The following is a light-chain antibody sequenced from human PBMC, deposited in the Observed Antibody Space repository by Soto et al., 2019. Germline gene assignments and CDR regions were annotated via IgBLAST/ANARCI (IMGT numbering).Light chain of an antibody. Sequence: QSALTQPASVSGSPGQSITISCTGTSSDVGGYNYVAWYQQHPDKAPKLMIFEVTNRPSGASYRFSGSKSGNTASLTISGLQAEDEADYYCSSYTSTSTLVFGTGTKLTVL. CDR3: SSYTSTSTLV. CDR1: SSDVGGYNY. J-gene: IGLJ1*01. CDR2: EVT. V-gene: IGLV2-14*01.